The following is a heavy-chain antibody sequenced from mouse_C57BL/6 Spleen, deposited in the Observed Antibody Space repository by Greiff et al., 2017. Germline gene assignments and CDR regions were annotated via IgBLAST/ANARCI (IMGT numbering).Heavy chain of an antibody. Sequence: EVQLQESGGGLVKPGGSLKLSCAASGFTFSDYGMHWVRQAPEKGLEWVAYISSGSSTIYYADTVKGRFTISRDNAKNTLFLQMTSLRSEDTAMYYCASHPFAYWGQGTLVTVSA. CDR3: ASHPFAY. CDR2: ISSGSSTI. V-gene: IGHV5-17*01. J-gene: IGHJ3*01. CDR1: GFTFSDYG.